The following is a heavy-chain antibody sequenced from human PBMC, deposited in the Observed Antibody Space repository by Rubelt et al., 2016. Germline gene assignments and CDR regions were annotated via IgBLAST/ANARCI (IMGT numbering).Heavy chain of an antibody. CDR1: GGSLNSRTYY. CDR2: IYYSGNT. J-gene: IGHJ3*02. Sequence: QLQLQESGPGLVKPSETLSLTCTVSGGSLNSRTYYWGWIRQPPGQGLEGIGSIYYSGNTYYNPSLKSRVTKTVDTSRNQVSLKLTSVTAADTAVYYCAGHDDDDRDAPNAFDIWGQGTMVTVAS. CDR3: AGHDDDDRDAPNAFDI. V-gene: IGHV4-39*01. D-gene: IGHD1-1*01.